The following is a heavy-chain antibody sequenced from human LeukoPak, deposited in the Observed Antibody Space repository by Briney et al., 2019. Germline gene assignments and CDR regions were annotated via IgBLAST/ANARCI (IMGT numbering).Heavy chain of an antibody. CDR2: IYHSGNI. J-gene: IGHJ3*02. Sequence: PGGSLRLSCAASGFTVSSNYMSWIRQPPGKGLEWIGSIYHSGNIYYNPSLKSRVTISVDTSKNQFSLKLSSVTAADTAVYYCARHDSSGPYNAFDIWGQGTMVTVSS. D-gene: IGHD3-22*01. V-gene: IGHV4-39*01. CDR3: ARHDSSGPYNAFDI. CDR1: GFTVSSNY.